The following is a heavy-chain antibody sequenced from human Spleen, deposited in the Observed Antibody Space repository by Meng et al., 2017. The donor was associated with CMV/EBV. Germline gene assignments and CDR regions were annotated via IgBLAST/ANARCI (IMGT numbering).Heavy chain of an antibody. D-gene: IGHD2-21*01. CDR1: GFTFDDYG. CDR2: INWTGGST. Sequence: GESLKISCAASGFTFDDYGMSWVRQAPGKGLEWVSGINWTGGSTGYADSVKGRFTISRDNAKNSLYLQMNSLRAEDTALYYCARLPRANCGGDCYFDYWGQGTLVTVSS. CDR3: ARLPRANCGGDCYFDY. V-gene: IGHV3-20*04. J-gene: IGHJ4*02.